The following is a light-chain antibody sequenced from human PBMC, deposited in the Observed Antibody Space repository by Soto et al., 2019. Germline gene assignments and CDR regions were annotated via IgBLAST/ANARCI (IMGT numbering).Light chain of an antibody. V-gene: IGLV2-14*01. CDR1: YTDVGGYNR. CDR2: EVD. Sequence: QSALTQPASVSGSPGQSITISCTGTYTDVGGYNRVSWYQHHAGKGPKMLIFEVDNRPSGISDRFSGSKSGDTASLTISGLQAEDEADYYCSSCSTSGTVTFGGGTKVTVL. CDR3: SSCSTSGTVT. J-gene: IGLJ2*01.